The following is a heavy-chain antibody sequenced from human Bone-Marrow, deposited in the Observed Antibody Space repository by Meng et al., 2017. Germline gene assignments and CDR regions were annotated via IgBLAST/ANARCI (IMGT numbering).Heavy chain of an antibody. CDR2: INPNSGGT. D-gene: IGHD6-19*01. J-gene: IGHJ5*02. CDR3: AREKAVAAHNWFDP. Sequence: ASVKVSCKASGYTFTGYYMHWVRQAPGQGLEWMGRINPNSGGTNYAQKFQGRVTMTRDTSISTAYMELSSVTAADTAVYYCAREKAVAAHNWFDPWGQGTLVTVSS. CDR1: GYTFTGYY. V-gene: IGHV1-2*06.